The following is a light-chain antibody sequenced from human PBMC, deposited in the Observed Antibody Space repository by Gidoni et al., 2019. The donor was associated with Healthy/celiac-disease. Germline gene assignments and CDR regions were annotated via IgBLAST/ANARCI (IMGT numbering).Light chain of an antibody. CDR3: QQYYSTPYT. Sequence: DIVMTQSPDSLAVSLGERATINCKSSQSVLYSSNNKNYLAWYQHKPGQPPKLLIYWASTRESGVPDRFSGSGSGTDFTLTISSLQAEDVAAYYCQQYYSTPYTFXQXTKLEIK. J-gene: IGKJ2*01. CDR1: QSVLYSSNNKNY. CDR2: WAS. V-gene: IGKV4-1*01.